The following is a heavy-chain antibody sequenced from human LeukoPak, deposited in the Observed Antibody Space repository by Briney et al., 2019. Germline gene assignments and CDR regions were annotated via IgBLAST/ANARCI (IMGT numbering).Heavy chain of an antibody. D-gene: IGHD2-21*01. V-gene: IGHV4-30-4*08. CDR3: ARVPAAYPYCGGDCYSTYFDY. J-gene: IGHJ4*02. CDR1: GGSISSGDDY. CDR2: IYYSGST. Sequence: PSETLSLTCTVSGGSISSGDDYWSWIRQPPGKGLEWIGYIYYSGSTYYNPSLKSRVTISVDTSKNQFSLKLSSVTAADTAVYYCARVPAAYPYCGGDCYSTYFDYWGQGTLVTVSS.